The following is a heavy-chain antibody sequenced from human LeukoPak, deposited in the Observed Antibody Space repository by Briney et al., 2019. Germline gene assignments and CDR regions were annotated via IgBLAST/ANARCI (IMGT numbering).Heavy chain of an antibody. J-gene: IGHJ4*02. V-gene: IGHV1-18*01. CDR2: ISAYNGNT. CDR1: GYTFTSYG. CDR3: ARAGGVNCLEGDVY. Sequence: ASVKVSCEASGYTFTSYGISWVRQAPGQGLEWMGWISAYNGNTNYAQKLQGRVTMTTDTSTSTAYMELRSLRSDDTAVYYCARAGGVNCLEGDVYWGQGTLVTVSS. D-gene: IGHD1-1*01.